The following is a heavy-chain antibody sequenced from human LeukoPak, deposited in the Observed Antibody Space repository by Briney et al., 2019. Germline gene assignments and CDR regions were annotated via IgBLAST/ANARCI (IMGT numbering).Heavy chain of an antibody. V-gene: IGHV1-69*05. J-gene: IGHJ6*03. CDR2: IIPIFGTA. CDR3: ARGPEPYYYYYMDV. D-gene: IGHD1-14*01. Sequence: SVKVSCKASGGTFSSYAISWVRQAPGQGLEWMGRIIPIFGTANYAQKFQGRVTITTDESTSTAYMELSSLRSEGTAVYYCARGPEPYYYYYMDVWGKGTTVTVSS. CDR1: GGTFSSYA.